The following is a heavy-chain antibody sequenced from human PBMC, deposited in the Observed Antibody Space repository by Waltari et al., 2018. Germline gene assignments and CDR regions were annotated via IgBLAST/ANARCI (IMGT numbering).Heavy chain of an antibody. V-gene: IGHV4-38-2*01. CDR2: IYQSGST. CDR1: GYSISSGYY. J-gene: IGHJ3*02. D-gene: IGHD1-26*01. Sequence: QVQLQESGPGLVKPSETLSLTCAVSGYSISSGYYWGWIRPPPGKGLEWIGSIYQSGSTYYNPSLKSRVTISVDTSKNQFSLKLSSVTAADTAVYYCASHWSYHDAFDIWGQGTMATVSS. CDR3: ASHWSYHDAFDI.